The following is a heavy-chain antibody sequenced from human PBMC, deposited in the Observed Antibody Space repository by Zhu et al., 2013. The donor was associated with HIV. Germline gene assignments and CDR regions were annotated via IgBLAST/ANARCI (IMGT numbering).Heavy chain of an antibody. V-gene: IGHV4-59*01. CDR3: ARVHQYYDILTGYYPTQYAFDI. Sequence: QVQLQESGPGLVKPSETLSLTCTVSGGSISSYYWSWIRQPPGKGLEWIGYIYYSGSTNYNPSLKSRVTISVDTSKNQFSLKLSSVTAADTAVYYCARVHQYYDILTGYYPTQYAFDIWGQGTMVTVSS. CDR1: GGSISSYY. J-gene: IGHJ3*02. D-gene: IGHD3-9*01. CDR2: IYYSGST.